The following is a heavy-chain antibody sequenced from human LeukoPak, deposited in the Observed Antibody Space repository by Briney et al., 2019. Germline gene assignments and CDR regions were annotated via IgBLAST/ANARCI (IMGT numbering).Heavy chain of an antibody. CDR1: GYTFTGYY. D-gene: IGHD1-26*01. CDR2: INPNSGGT. CDR3: ARALSIVGATNY. Sequence: ASVKVSCKASGYTFTGYYMHWVRQAPGQGLEWMGWINPNSGGTNYVQKFQGRVTMTRDTSISTAYMELSRLRSDDTAVYYCARALSIVGATNYWGQGTLVTVSS. V-gene: IGHV1-2*02. J-gene: IGHJ4*02.